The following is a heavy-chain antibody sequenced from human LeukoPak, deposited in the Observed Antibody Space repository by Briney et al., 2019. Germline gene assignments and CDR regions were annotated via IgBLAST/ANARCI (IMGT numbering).Heavy chain of an antibody. D-gene: IGHD2-2*02. CDR3: ARVGCSSTSCYTGAFDI. CDR2: MNPNSGNT. CDR1: GYTFTSYD. Sequence: ASVKVSCKASGYTFTSYDINWVRQATGQGLERMGWMNPNSGNTGYAQKFQGRVTMTRNTSISTAYMELSSLRSEDTAVYYCARVGCSSTSCYTGAFDIWGQGTMVTVSS. V-gene: IGHV1-8*01. J-gene: IGHJ3*02.